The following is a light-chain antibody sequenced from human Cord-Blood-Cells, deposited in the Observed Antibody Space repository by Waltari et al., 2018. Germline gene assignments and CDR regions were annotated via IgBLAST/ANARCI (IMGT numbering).Light chain of an antibody. CDR2: QDS. Sequence: SNELTQPPSVSVSPGQTASITCSGDKLGDKYACWYQQKQGQSPVLVIYQDSKRPSGIPERFSGSNSGNTATLTISGTQAMDEADYYCQAWDSSTVVFGGGTKLTVL. V-gene: IGLV3-1*01. CDR3: QAWDSSTVV. J-gene: IGLJ2*01. CDR1: KLGDKY.